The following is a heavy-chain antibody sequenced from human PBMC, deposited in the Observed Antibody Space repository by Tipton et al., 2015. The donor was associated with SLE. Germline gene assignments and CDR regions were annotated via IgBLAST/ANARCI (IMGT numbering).Heavy chain of an antibody. CDR2: ISAHNGNT. J-gene: IGHJ2*01. CDR3: ARVVGEKYLGYCDL. D-gene: IGHD1-26*01. CDR1: GYTFSSFG. V-gene: IGHV1-18*01. Sequence: VQSGAEVKKPGASVKVSCKASGYTFSSFGISWVRQAPGQGLEWMGWISAHNGNTNYAQRLQDRVTLSTDTSASTAYMELRSLRSDDTAVYYCARVVGEKYLGYCDLWGRGTLVSVSS.